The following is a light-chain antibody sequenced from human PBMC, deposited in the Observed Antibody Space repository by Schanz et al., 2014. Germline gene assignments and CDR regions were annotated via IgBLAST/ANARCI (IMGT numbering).Light chain of an antibody. CDR3: QSYDGMDWV. CDR1: SGSVASSF. V-gene: IGLV6-57*01. J-gene: IGLJ3*02. Sequence: NFMLTQPHSVSESPGKTVTISCTRSSGSVASSFVQWYQQRPGSSPTTVIYEDKQRPSGVPDRFSGSIDSSSNSASLTISGLKTEDEADYYCQSYDGMDWVFGGGTKLTVL. CDR2: EDK.